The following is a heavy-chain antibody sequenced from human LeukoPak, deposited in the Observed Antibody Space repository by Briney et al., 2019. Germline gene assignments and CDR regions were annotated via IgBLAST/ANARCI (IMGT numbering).Heavy chain of an antibody. CDR1: GGSFSGYY. J-gene: IGHJ3*02. CDR2: INHSGST. V-gene: IGHV4-34*01. Sequence: PSETLSLTCAVYGGSFSGYYWSWIRQPPGKGLEWIGEINHSGSTNYNPSLKSRVTISVDTSKNQFSLKLSSVTAADTAVYYCASGYDFWSGYYGAAFDIWGQGTMVTVSS. CDR3: ASGYDFWSGYYGAAFDI. D-gene: IGHD3-3*01.